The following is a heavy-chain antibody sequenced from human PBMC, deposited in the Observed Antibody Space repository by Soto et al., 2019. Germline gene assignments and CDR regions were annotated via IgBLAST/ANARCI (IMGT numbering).Heavy chain of an antibody. CDR1: GLSITDSEMG. D-gene: IGHD6-19*01. Sequence: QVTLKESGPVLVKPTEPLTLRCTVSGLSITDSEMGVSWIRQPPGQPLEWLAHIDASGEKSYRTFLKSRLAISKDTSKSQIVLTMTKMDPADTATYYCARRLLAGAVSPWFDPWGQGIPVTVSS. J-gene: IGHJ5*02. V-gene: IGHV2-26*01. CDR2: IDASGEK. CDR3: ARRLLAGAVSPWFDP.